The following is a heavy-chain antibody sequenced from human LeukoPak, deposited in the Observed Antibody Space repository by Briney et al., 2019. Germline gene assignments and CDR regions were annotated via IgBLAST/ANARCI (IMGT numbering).Heavy chain of an antibody. CDR3: ATETENSNYDAFDI. J-gene: IGHJ3*02. V-gene: IGHV3-48*03. Sequence: GGSLRLSCAASGFTFSSYEMNWVRQDPGQGLEWVSYISGGGTTIYYADSVKGRFTISRDNARNSLYLHMNSLRAEDTAVYYCATETENSNYDAFDIWGQGTMVTVSS. CDR1: GFTFSSYE. D-gene: IGHD4-11*01. CDR2: ISGGGTTI.